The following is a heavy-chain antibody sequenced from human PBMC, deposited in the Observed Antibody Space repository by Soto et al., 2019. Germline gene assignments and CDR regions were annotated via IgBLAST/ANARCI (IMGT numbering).Heavy chain of an antibody. CDR2: IWYDGSNK. Sequence: GGSLRLSCAASGFTFSSYGMHWVRQAPGKGLEWVAVIWYDGSNKYYADSVKGRFTISRDNSKNTLYLQMNSLRAEDTAVYYCARDRRELWLDYYGMDVWGQGTTVTVSS. D-gene: IGHD5-18*01. V-gene: IGHV3-33*01. CDR3: ARDRRELWLDYYGMDV. CDR1: GFTFSSYG. J-gene: IGHJ6*02.